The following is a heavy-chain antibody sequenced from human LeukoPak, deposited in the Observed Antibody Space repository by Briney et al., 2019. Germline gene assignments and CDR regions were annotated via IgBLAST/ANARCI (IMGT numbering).Heavy chain of an antibody. CDR1: GYTFTSYD. CDR2: MNPNSGNT. D-gene: IGHD3-3*01. Sequence: ASVKVSCKASGYTFTSYDIDWVRQATGQGLEWMGWMNPNSGNTGYAQKFQGRVTMTRNTSISTAYMELSSLRSEDTAVYYCARGYKGITIFGVVVRPAEYFQHWGQGTLVTVSS. V-gene: IGHV1-8*01. J-gene: IGHJ1*01. CDR3: ARGYKGITIFGVVVRPAEYFQH.